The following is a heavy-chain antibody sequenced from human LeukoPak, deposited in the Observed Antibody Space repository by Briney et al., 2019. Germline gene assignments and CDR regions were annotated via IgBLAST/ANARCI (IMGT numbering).Heavy chain of an antibody. CDR2: TYFRLQCYR. CDR1: GDSVSSTSAA. D-gene: IGHD2-2*02. V-gene: IGHV6-1*01. CDR3: ARYTYTFYLDY. J-gene: IGHJ4*02. Sequence: RTLSLTSAISGDSVSSTSAACNWIRQSPSRGLEWLGRTYFRLQCYRDYAVSVRGRISINADTSKNQFSLQLNSVTPEDTAIYFCARYTYTFYLDYWGQGTVVTVSS.